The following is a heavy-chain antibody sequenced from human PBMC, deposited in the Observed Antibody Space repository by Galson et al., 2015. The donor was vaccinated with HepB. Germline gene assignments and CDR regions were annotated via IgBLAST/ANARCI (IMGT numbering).Heavy chain of an antibody. CDR2: IKQDGSDT. D-gene: IGHD2-15*01. J-gene: IGHJ4*02. CDR1: GFTFSDYG. CDR3: ARPLGYCSGVGSCFPFGS. Sequence: SLRLSCAASGFTFSDYGMTWVRQAPGKGLEWVATIKQDGSDTYYGDSVKGRFTISRDNTKNTLYLQVNSLRAEDTAVYYCARPLGYCSGVGSCFPFGSWGQGTLVTVSP. V-gene: IGHV3-7*03.